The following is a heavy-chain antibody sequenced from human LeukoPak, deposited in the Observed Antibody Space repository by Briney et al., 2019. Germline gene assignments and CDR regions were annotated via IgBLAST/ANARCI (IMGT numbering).Heavy chain of an antibody. V-gene: IGHV4-59*01. Sequence: SETLSLTCTVSGGSISSYYWSWIRQPPGKGLEWIGYIYYSGSANYNPSLKSRVTISVDTSKNQFSLKLSSVTAADTAVYYCARNDFWRDPHAFDIWGQGTMVTVSS. CDR2: IYYSGSA. CDR1: GGSISSYY. J-gene: IGHJ3*02. D-gene: IGHD3-3*01. CDR3: ARNDFWRDPHAFDI.